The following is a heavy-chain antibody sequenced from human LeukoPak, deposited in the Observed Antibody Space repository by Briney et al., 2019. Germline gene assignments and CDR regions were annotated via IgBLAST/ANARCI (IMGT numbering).Heavy chain of an antibody. CDR3: AKGKSSGSVDWFEP. J-gene: IGHJ5*02. V-gene: IGHV3-23*01. D-gene: IGHD3-10*01. CDR2: ITGAGKT. CDR1: KFTFSNNA. Sequence: GGSLRVSCAASKFTFSNNAMTRVRQAPGKGPEWVSCITGAGKTYYPDSVKGRFTVSRDNFQNTLYLQMNAVRAEDTAIYYCAKGKSSGSVDWFEPWGQGTLVTVSS.